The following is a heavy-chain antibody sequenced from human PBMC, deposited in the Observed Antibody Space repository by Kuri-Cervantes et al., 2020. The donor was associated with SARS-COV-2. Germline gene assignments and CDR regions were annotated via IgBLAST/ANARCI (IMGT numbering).Heavy chain of an antibody. CDR2: ISYDGSNK. V-gene: IGHV3-30*04. CDR3: ARDTAARYFDY. Sequence: GESLKISCAASGFTFSSYAMHWVRQAPGKGLEWVAVISYDGSNKYYADSVKGRFTVSRDNSKNTLYLQMNSLRAEDTAVYYCARDTAARYFDYWGQGTLVTVSS. J-gene: IGHJ4*02. D-gene: IGHD6-6*01. CDR1: GFTFSSYA.